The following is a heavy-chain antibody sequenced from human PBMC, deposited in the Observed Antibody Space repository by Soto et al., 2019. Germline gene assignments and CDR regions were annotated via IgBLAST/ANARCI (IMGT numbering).Heavy chain of an antibody. CDR1: GFTFSSYA. D-gene: IGHD3-22*01. J-gene: IGHJ6*02. CDR3: AKSPYYYDSSGYYYPDQYYYYGMDV. V-gene: IGHV3-23*01. Sequence: PWGSLRLSCAASGFTFSSYAMSWVRQAPGKGLEWVSAISGSGGSTYYADSVKGRFTISRDNSKNTLYLQMNSLRAEDTAVYYCAKSPYYYDSSGYYYPDQYYYYGMDVWGHGTTVTVSS. CDR2: ISGSGGST.